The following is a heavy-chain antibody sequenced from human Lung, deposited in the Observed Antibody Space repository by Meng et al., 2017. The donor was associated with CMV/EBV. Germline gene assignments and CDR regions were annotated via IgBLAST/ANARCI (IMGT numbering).Heavy chain of an antibody. D-gene: IGHD3-22*01. CDR3: AKGGDYDSSGDY. CDR2: IRYDGSNK. V-gene: IGHV3-30*02. CDR1: GFTFSSYG. Sequence: GGSXRLXCAASGFTFSSYGMHWVRQAPGKGLEWVAFIRYDGSNKYYADSVKGRFTISRDNSKNTLYLQMNSLRAEDTAVYYCAKGGDYDSSGDYWGQGTLVTGSS. J-gene: IGHJ4*02.